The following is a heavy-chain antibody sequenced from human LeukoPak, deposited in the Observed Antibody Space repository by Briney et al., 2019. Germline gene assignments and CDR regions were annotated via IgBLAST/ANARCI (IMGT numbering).Heavy chain of an antibody. Sequence: PGGSLRLSCAASGFTFDDYGMSWVRQAPGKGLEWVGRIKSKTDGGTADYAAPVKGRFTISRDDSKNTLYLQMNSLKTEDTAVYYCATALRWDENFDYWGQGTLVTVSS. CDR3: ATALRWDENFDY. D-gene: IGHD1-26*01. CDR2: IKSKTDGGTA. V-gene: IGHV3-15*01. CDR1: GFTFDDYG. J-gene: IGHJ4*02.